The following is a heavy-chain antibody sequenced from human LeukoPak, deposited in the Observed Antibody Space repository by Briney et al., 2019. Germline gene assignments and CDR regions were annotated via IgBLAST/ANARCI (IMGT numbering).Heavy chain of an antibody. CDR2: INGDGSST. V-gene: IGHV3-74*01. J-gene: IGHJ4*02. CDR1: GFTFSRYW. Sequence: GGSLRLSCAASGFTFSRYWMHWVRQAPGKGLVWVSRINGDGSSTTYADSVKGRFTISRDNAKNTLYLQMNSLRAEDTAVYYCASADGGNGNYWGQGTLVTVSS. CDR3: ASADGGNGNY. D-gene: IGHD4-23*01.